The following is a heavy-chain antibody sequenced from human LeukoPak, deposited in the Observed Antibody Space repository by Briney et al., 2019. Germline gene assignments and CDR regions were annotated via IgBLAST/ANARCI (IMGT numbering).Heavy chain of an antibody. CDR2: ISGSGGST. V-gene: IGHV3-23*01. D-gene: IGHD1/OR15-1a*01. J-gene: IGHJ4*02. CDR1: GFTFSCYA. Sequence: GGSLRLSCAASGFTFSCYAMSWVRQAPGKGLEWVSAISGSGGSTYYADSVKGRFTISRDNSKNTLYLQMNSLRAEDTAVYYCPRGEQRGRGDYFGYWGQGTLVTVSS. CDR3: PRGEQRGRGDYFGY.